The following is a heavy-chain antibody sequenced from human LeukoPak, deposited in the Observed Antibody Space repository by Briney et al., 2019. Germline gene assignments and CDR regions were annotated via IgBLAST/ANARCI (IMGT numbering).Heavy chain of an antibody. CDR2: INHSSST. Sequence: SETLSLTCAVYGGSFSGYYWSWIRQPPGQGLEGIGEINHSSSTNYHPSLKSRVTISVDTSKNHFSLKLSSVTAADTAFYYCARGSRCFTMSGVVADAWDYWGQGTLVTVSS. D-gene: IGHD3-3*01. CDR1: GGSFSGYY. V-gene: IGHV4-34*01. CDR3: ARGSRCFTMSGVVADAWDY. J-gene: IGHJ4*02.